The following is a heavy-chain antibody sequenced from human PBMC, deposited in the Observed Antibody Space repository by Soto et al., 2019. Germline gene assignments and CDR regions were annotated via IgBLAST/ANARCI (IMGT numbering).Heavy chain of an antibody. V-gene: IGHV1-18*01. CDR1: GYSFTTYG. CDR3: ARTSVAQSEDYFDY. CDR2: TSSNNGKT. J-gene: IGHJ4*02. Sequence: QVQLMQSRTEVKRPGASVTVSCKTSGYSFTTYGISWVRQAPGQGLEWMGWTSSNNGKTKYAQKFQGRVTMTTDKSTNKVHMELRSLRSGDTAVYYCARTSVAQSEDYFDYWGQGTLVTVSS. D-gene: IGHD5-12*01.